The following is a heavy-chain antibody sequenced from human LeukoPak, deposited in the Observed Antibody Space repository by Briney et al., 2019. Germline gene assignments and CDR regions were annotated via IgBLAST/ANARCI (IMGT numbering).Heavy chain of an antibody. J-gene: IGHJ4*02. CDR1: VYSFTGYY. D-gene: IGHD6-19*01. Sequence: GASVKVSCKASVYSFTGYYMHWVRQAPGQGLEWMGWINPYSGGTNYSQKFQGRVTMTRDTSISTAYMELSRLRSDDTAVYYCAREAVAGTRDFDYWGQGTLVTVSS. CDR2: INPYSGGT. V-gene: IGHV1-2*02. CDR3: AREAVAGTRDFDY.